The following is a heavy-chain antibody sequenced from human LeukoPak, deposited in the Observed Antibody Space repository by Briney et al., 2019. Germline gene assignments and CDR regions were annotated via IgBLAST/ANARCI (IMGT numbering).Heavy chain of an antibody. Sequence: PGGSLRLSCAASGFTFSSYSMNWVRQAPGKGLEWVSSISSSSSYIYYADSVKGRFTISRDNAKNSLYLQMNSLRAEDTAVYYCARDREEDYYMDVWGKGTTVTVSS. V-gene: IGHV3-21*01. CDR3: ARDREEDYYMDV. CDR2: ISSSSSYI. J-gene: IGHJ6*03. CDR1: GFTFSSYS. D-gene: IGHD3-10*01.